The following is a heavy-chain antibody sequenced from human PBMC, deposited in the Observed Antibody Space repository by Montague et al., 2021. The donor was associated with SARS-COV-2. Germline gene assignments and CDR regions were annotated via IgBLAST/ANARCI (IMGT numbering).Heavy chain of an antibody. V-gene: IGHV4-39*01. Sequence: SETLSLTCTVSGGSISSSSYYWGWIRQPPGKGLAWIGSIYYSGSTYYNPSLKSRATISVDTSKNQFSLKLSSVTAAVTAVYYCARQGDIVVVVAATEIHYYCGMDVWGQGTTVTVSS. CDR3: ARQGDIVVVVAATEIHYYCGMDV. J-gene: IGHJ6*02. D-gene: IGHD2-15*01. CDR2: IYYSGST. CDR1: GGSISSSSYY.